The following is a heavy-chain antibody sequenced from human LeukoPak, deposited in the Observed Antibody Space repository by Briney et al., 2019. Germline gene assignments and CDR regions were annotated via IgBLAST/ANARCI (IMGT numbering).Heavy chain of an antibody. D-gene: IGHD4-23*01. CDR1: GFTFDDYT. J-gene: IGHJ4*02. CDR2: ISWDGDRT. V-gene: IGHV3-43*01. Sequence: SGGSLRLSCAGSGFTFDDYTIHWVRHAPGKGLEWVSLISWDGDRTYYADSVKGRFTISRDNAKNSLYLLMNSLRAEDTAVYYCARDFGRWFFDYWGQGTLVTVSS. CDR3: ARDFGRWFFDY.